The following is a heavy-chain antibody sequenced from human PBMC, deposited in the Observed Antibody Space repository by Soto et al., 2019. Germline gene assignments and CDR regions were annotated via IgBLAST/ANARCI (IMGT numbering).Heavy chain of an antibody. V-gene: IGHV3-15*01. CDR2: IKSNTDAGTT. D-gene: IGHD3-9*01. CDR1: GFTFSNYG. CDR3: TAELNTDYGIFTGCTRGRYYGIDF. Sequence: EVQLVESGGGVVKPGGSLRLSCEASGFTFSNYGMSWVRQAPGKGLEWVGGIKSNTDAGTTDYTEPVKGRVTISRDATMNALDLQINSQKTVDRAVYYYTAELNTDYGIFTGCTRGRYYGIDFWGQGTLVTVSS. J-gene: IGHJ4*03.